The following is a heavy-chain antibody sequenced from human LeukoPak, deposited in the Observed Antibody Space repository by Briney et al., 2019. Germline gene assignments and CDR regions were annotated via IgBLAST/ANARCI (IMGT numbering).Heavy chain of an antibody. D-gene: IGHD3-10*01. CDR1: GFSLSNYW. J-gene: IGHJ6*02. V-gene: IGHV3-7*01. CDR2: INQDGGDK. CDR3: AWYGVTHGLDV. Sequence: GGSLRLSCAASGFSLSNYWMSWVRQAPGKGLEWVANINQDGGDKYYVDSVMGRFTISKDNAKNSVYLQMNSLRPEDTAIYYCAWYGVTHGLDVWGQGTTVTVSS.